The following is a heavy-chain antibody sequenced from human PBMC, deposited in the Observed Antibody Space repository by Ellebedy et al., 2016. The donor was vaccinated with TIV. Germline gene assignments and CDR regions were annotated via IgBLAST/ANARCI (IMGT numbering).Heavy chain of an antibody. Sequence: MPSETLSLTCTVSGDSISSYYWSWIRQPPGKGLERIGFIYSSGSTNYNPSLKSRVTISVDTSKNQFSLDLSSVTAADTAVYYCARGGASSKYFDYWGQGTLVTVSS. J-gene: IGHJ4*02. CDR1: GDSISSYY. CDR3: ARGGASSKYFDY. CDR2: IYSSGST. V-gene: IGHV4-59*01.